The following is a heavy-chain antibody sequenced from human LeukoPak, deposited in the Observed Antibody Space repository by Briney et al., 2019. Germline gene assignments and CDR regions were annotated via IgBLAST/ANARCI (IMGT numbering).Heavy chain of an antibody. CDR2: IKQDGSEK. CDR1: GFTFSSYW. D-gene: IGHD3-22*01. CDR3: ARVEGSSGYHYFDY. V-gene: IGHV3-7*01. J-gene: IGHJ4*02. Sequence: GGSLRLSCAASGFTFSSYWMSWVRQAPGKGLEWVANIKQDGSEKYYVDSVKGRFTISRDNAKNSLYLQMNSLRAEDTAVYYCARVEGSSGYHYFDYWGQGILVTVSS.